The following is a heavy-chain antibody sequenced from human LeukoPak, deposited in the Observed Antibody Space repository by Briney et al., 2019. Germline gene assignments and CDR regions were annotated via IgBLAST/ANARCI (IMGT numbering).Heavy chain of an antibody. Sequence: AETLSLTCTVSGGSISSSSYYWDWIRQSPGKGLEWIGNIYSGGSTYYTPSLKSRVTISVDTSKNQFSLKLSSVTAADTAIYFCARHSRSGSGGYENAFDIWGQGTMVTVS. CDR3: ARHSRSGSGGYENAFDI. J-gene: IGHJ3*02. V-gene: IGHV4-39*01. CDR2: IYSGGST. CDR1: GGSISSSSYY. D-gene: IGHD5-12*01.